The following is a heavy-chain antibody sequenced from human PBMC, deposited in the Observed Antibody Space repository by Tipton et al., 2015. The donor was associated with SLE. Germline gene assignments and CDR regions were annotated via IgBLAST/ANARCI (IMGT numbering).Heavy chain of an antibody. J-gene: IGHJ2*01. CDR3: ARVGTGYARPRAWYFDL. CDR2: IYYSGST. CDR1: GGSISSHY. Sequence: PGLVKPSETLSLTCTVSGGSISSHYWSWIRQPPGKGLEWIGYIYYSGSTNYNTSLKSRVTISVDTSKNQFSLKLNSVTAADTAVYYCARVGTGYARPRAWYFDLWGRGTLVTVSS. V-gene: IGHV4-59*11. D-gene: IGHD5-12*01.